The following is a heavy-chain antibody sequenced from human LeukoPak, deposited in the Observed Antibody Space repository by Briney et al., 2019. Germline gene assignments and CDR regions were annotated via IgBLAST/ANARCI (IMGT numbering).Heavy chain of an antibody. Sequence: SSETLSLTCTVSGGSISSSSYYWGWIRQPPGKGLEWIGSIYYSGSTYYNPSLKSRVTISVDTSKNQFSLKLSSVTAADTAVYYCASPHHRGYSRLTLVYWGQGTLVTVSS. CDR2: IYYSGST. CDR1: GGSISSSSYY. J-gene: IGHJ4*02. V-gene: IGHV4-39*07. D-gene: IGHD5-18*01. CDR3: ASPHHRGYSRLTLVY.